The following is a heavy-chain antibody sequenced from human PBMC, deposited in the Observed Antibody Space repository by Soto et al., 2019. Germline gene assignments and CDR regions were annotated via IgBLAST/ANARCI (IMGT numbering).Heavy chain of an antibody. Sequence: SETLSLTCTVSGGSISSGDYYWSWIRQPPGKGLEWIGYIYYSGSTYYNPSLKSRVTISVDTSKNQFSLKLSSLTAADTAVYYCASLRYDFWSGSGRYYYYSMDVWGQGTTVTVSS. CDR1: GGSISSGDYY. V-gene: IGHV4-30-4*01. CDR3: ASLRYDFWSGSGRYYYYSMDV. D-gene: IGHD3-3*01. J-gene: IGHJ6*02. CDR2: IYYSGST.